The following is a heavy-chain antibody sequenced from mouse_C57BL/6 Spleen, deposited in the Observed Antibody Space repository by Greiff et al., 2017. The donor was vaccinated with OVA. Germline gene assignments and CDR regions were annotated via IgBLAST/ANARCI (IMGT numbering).Heavy chain of an antibody. J-gene: IGHJ2*01. CDR2: IHPNSGST. V-gene: IGHV1-64*01. CDR3: ARDGSSYYFDY. Sequence: VQLQQSGAELVKPGASVKLSCKASGYTFTSYWMHWVKQRPGQGLEWIGMIHPNSGSTNYNEKFKSKATLTVDKSSSTAYMQLSSLTSEDSAVYYCARDGSSYYFDYWGQGTTLTVSS. CDR1: GYTFTSYW. D-gene: IGHD1-1*01.